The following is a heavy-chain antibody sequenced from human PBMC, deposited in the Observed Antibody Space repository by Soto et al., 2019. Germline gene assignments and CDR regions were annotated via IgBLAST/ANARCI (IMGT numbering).Heavy chain of an antibody. V-gene: IGHV1-69*01. J-gene: IGHJ3*01. Sequence: QVQLVQSGAEVKKPGSSVKVSCTASGGTLNKHAITWVRRAPGQGLEWLGGIIPMFGIPNYPQKFQGRVTITADDSTNTSHMELHSLTSDDTAVYYCARGGTSGWLKGAYDVWGQVTMVTVSS. CDR1: GGTLNKHA. CDR3: ARGGTSGWLKGAYDV. D-gene: IGHD6-13*01. CDR2: IIPMFGIP.